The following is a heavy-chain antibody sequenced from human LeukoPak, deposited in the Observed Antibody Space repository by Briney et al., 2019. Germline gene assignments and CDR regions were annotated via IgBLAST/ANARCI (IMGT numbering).Heavy chain of an antibody. V-gene: IGHV3-30*02. CDR3: VRDSGVHDY. CDR1: GFTFNIYG. J-gene: IGHJ4*02. CDR2: IGSDGNNE. D-gene: IGHD3-10*01. Sequence: GGSLRLSCAASGFTFNIYGMHWVRQAPGKGLEWGTFIGSDGNNEYYADSVKGRFTISRDNAKNLLYLQMNSLRADDTAVYYCVRDSGVHDYWGQGTLVTVSS.